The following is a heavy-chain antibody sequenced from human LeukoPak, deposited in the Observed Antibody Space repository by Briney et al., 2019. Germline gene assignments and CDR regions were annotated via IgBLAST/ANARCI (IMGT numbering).Heavy chain of an antibody. CDR1: GVSISGYY. CDR3: ARVIHYYDSSGCFDY. Sequence: SETLSLTCVVSGVSISGYYWTWIRQPPGKGLEWIGYTYYRGSSSFSPSLRSRVTISVDTSKNQFSLKLSSVTAADTPVYYCARVIHYYDSSGCFDYWGQGTLVTVSS. J-gene: IGHJ4*02. V-gene: IGHV4-59*01. CDR2: TYYRGSS. D-gene: IGHD3-22*01.